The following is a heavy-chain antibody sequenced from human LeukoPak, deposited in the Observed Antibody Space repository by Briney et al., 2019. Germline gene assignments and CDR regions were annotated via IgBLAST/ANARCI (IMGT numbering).Heavy chain of an antibody. CDR2: IIPIFGTA. V-gene: IGHV1-69*13. J-gene: IGHJ1*01. D-gene: IGHD3-22*01. CDR1: GGTFSSYA. Sequence: ASVKVSCKASGGTFSSYAISWVRRAPGQGLEWMGGIIPIFGTANYAQKFQGRVAITADESTSTAYMELSSLRSEDTAVYYCARDDASDSSGYYYVYFQHWGQGTLVTVSS. CDR3: ARDDASDSSGYYYVYFQH.